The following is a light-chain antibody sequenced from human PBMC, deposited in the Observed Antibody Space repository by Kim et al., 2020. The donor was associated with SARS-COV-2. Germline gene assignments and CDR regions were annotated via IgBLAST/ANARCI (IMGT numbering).Light chain of an antibody. Sequence: DIQMTQSPSTLSASVGDRVTITCRASQSVSDWLAWYQEKPGIAPRVLIYRASNLESGAPSRFSGGGSGTEFTLTISSVQPDDFATYYCHQYNTYPYTFGQGTELEI. CDR1: QSVSDW. CDR3: HQYNTYPYT. J-gene: IGKJ2*01. V-gene: IGKV1-5*03. CDR2: RAS.